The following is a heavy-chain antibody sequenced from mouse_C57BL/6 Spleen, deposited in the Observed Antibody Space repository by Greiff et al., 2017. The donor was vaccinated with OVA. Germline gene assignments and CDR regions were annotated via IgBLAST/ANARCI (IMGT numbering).Heavy chain of an antibody. J-gene: IGHJ3*01. CDR1: GYTFTSYW. V-gene: IGHV1-59*01. Sequence: QVQLQQPGAELVRPGTSVKLSCKASGYTFTSYWMHWVKQRPGQGLEWIGVIDPSDSYTNYNQKFKGKATLTVDTSSSTAYMQLSSLTSEDSAVYYCAREDCGAWFAYWGQGTLVTVSA. CDR3: AREDCGAWFAY. CDR2: IDPSDSYT.